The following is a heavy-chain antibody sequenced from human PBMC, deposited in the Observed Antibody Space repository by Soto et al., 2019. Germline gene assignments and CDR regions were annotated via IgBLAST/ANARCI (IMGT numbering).Heavy chain of an antibody. J-gene: IGHJ5*02. CDR3: ARGATRDNMMESP. Sequence: EVQLVETGGGLIQPGGSLRLSCAASGFTVRSYYMSWVRQAPGKGPEWVSVIYSVGTTYYADSVKGRFTISRDNSKNPLYRKMNNLRAEDTAVYYCARGATRDNMMESPWGQGTMVTVSS. CDR1: GFTVRSYY. CDR2: IYSVGTT. V-gene: IGHV3-53*02. D-gene: IGHD3-16*01.